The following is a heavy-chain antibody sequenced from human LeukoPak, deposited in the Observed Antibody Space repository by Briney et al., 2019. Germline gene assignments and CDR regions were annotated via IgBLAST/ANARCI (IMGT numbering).Heavy chain of an antibody. CDR3: ARGGCGECYPFKDDAFDI. V-gene: IGHV1-69*13. Sequence: ASVKVSCKASGGTFSSYAISWVRQAPGQGLEWMGGIIPIFGTTNYAQKFQGRVTITADESPSTAYMELSSLRSEDTAVYYCARGGCGECYPFKDDAFDIWGQGTMVTVSS. CDR2: IIPIFGTT. D-gene: IGHD2-21*01. J-gene: IGHJ3*02. CDR1: GGTFSSYA.